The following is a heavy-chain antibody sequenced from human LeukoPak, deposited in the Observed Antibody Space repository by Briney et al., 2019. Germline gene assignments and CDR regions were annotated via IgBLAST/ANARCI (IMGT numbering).Heavy chain of an antibody. CDR1: GYSFTSYW. D-gene: IGHD2-15*01. CDR3: ARLYCSGGSCYCDY. V-gene: IGHV5-51*01. Sequence: KSGGSLRLSCAASGYSFTSYWIGWVRQMPGKGLEWMGIIYPGDSDTRYSPSFQGQVTISADKSISTAYLQWSSLKASDTAMYYCARLYCSGGSCYCDYWGQGTLVTVSS. J-gene: IGHJ4*02. CDR2: IYPGDSDT.